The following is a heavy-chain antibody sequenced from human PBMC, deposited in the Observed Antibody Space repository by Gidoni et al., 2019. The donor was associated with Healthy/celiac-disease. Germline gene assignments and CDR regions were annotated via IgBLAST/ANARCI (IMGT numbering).Heavy chain of an antibody. CDR3: ASGRSGDYYYGMDV. J-gene: IGHJ6*02. Sequence: QLQLQESGPGLVKPSETLSLTCTVSGGSISSSSYYWGWIRQPPGKGLEWIGSIYYSGSTYYNPSLTSRVTISVDTSKNQFSLKLSSVTAADTAVYYCASGRSGDYYYGMDVWGQGTTVTVSS. CDR1: GGSISSSSYY. V-gene: IGHV4-39*01. D-gene: IGHD2-15*01. CDR2: IYYSGST.